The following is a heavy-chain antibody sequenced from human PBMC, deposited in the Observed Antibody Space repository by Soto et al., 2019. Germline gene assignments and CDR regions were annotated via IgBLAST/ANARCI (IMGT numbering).Heavy chain of an antibody. D-gene: IGHD5-12*01. CDR3: GTDSGIPTHSFAY. V-gene: IGHV3-30-3*01. J-gene: IGHJ4*02. CDR2: ISYDGTNK. CDR1: GFTFSGYA. Sequence: PGGSLRLSCAASGFTFSGYAMHWVRQAPGKGLEWVAVISYDGTNKYYADSVKGRFSISRDNSKNTLYLQMNSLRAEDTAMYCCGTDSGIPTHSFAYWGRGPLVTVSS.